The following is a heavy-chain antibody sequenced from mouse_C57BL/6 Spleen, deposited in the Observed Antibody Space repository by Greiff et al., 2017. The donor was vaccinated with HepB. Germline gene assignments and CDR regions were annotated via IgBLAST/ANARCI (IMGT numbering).Heavy chain of an antibody. CDR2: INYDGSST. J-gene: IGHJ4*01. CDR3: ARYGYDDSYAMDY. Sequence: EVHLVESEGGLVQPGSSMKLSCAASGFTFSDYYMAWVRQVPEKGLEWVANINYDGSSTYYLDSLKSRFIISRDNAKNILYLQMSSLKSEDTATYYCARYGYDDSYAMDYWGQGTSVTVSS. D-gene: IGHD2-2*01. V-gene: IGHV5-16*01. CDR1: GFTFSDYY.